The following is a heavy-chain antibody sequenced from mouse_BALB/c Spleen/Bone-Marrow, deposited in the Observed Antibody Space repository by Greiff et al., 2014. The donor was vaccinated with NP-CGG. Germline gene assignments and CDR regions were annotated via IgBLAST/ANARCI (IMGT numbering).Heavy chain of an antibody. V-gene: IGHV1-9*01. CDR3: ARELGLRLAY. D-gene: IGHD3-1*01. Sequence: QVQLKDSGAELMKPGASVKISCKTSGYTFSSYWIEWVKQRPRHGLEWIGEILPGSGSTSSNEKFKGKATFTADTSSNTAYMQLSSLTSEDSAVYYCARELGLRLAYWGQGTLVTVSA. J-gene: IGHJ3*01. CDR2: ILPGSGST. CDR1: GYTFSSYW.